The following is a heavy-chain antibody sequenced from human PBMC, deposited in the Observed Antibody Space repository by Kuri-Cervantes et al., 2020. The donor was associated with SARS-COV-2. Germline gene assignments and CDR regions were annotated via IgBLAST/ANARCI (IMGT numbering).Heavy chain of an antibody. CDR1: GFAFSSHS. CDR2: ISGNSVWI. CDR3: GPFSRYVYDFDE. V-gene: IGHV3-23*01. J-gene: IGHJ4*02. D-gene: IGHD3-9*01. Sequence: GESLKISCAASGFAFSSHSMTWLRQAPGRELEWVSAISGNSVWIYYADSVKGRFAISRDNSKNIVYLQMNSLGADDTAVYYCGPFSRYVYDFDEWGQGILVTVSS.